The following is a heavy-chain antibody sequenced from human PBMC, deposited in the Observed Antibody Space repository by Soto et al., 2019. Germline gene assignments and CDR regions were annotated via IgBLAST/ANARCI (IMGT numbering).Heavy chain of an antibody. D-gene: IGHD3-10*01. CDR2: INHSGST. CDR1: GGSFSGYY. Sequence: SETLSLTCAVYGGSFSGYYWSWIRQPLGKGLEWIGEINHSGSTNYNPSLKSRVTISVDTSKNQFSLKLSSVTAADTAVYYCARDYYGSGSAYNRYYFDYWGQGTLVTVSS. V-gene: IGHV4-34*01. CDR3: ARDYYGSGSAYNRYYFDY. J-gene: IGHJ4*02.